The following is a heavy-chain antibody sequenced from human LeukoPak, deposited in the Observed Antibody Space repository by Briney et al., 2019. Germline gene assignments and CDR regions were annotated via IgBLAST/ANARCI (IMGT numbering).Heavy chain of an antibody. CDR3: ARDRDSNSPLANWFDP. Sequence: PSETLSLTCTVSGGSISSYYWSWIRQPAGKGLEWIGGIYTSGSTNYNPSLKSRVTMSVDTSKNQFSLKLSSVTAADTAVYYCARDRDSNSPLANWFDPWGQGTLVTVSS. J-gene: IGHJ5*02. CDR1: GGSISSYY. V-gene: IGHV4-4*07. CDR2: IYTSGST. D-gene: IGHD4-11*01.